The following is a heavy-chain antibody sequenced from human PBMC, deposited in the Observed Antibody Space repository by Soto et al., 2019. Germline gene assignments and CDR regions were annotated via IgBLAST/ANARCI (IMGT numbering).Heavy chain of an antibody. D-gene: IGHD7-27*01. V-gene: IGHV3-21*01. CDR3: ARWGHYYYYYMDV. J-gene: IGHJ6*03. Sequence: EVQLVESGGGLVKPGGSLRLSCAASGFTFSSYSMNWVRQAPGKGLEWVSSISSSSSYIYYADSVKGRFTISRDNAKNSLYLQMNSLRAEDTAVYYCARWGHYYYYYMDVWGKWTAVTVSS. CDR2: ISSSSSYI. CDR1: GFTFSSYS.